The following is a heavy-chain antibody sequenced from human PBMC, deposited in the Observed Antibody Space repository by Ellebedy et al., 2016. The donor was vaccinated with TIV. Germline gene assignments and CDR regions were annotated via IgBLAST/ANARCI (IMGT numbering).Heavy chain of an antibody. J-gene: IGHJ3*01. CDR3: ARRVGGKAFDL. CDR1: GFTFSSYS. CDR2: IYSANTT. Sequence: GESLKISCAASGFTFSSYSMNWVRQAPGKGLEWVSVIYSANTTYYADSVQGRFTISRDNSKNILYLEMNSLRAEDTAVYYCARRVGGKAFDLWGHGTMVTVSS. D-gene: IGHD1-26*01. V-gene: IGHV3-53*01.